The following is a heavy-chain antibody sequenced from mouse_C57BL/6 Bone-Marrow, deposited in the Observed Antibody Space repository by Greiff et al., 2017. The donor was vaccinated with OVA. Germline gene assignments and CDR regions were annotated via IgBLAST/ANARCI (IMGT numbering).Heavy chain of an antibody. CDR2: INPNNGGT. J-gene: IGHJ2*01. Sequence: VQLQQSGPELVKPGASVKMSCKASGYTFTDYNMHWVKQSHGKSLEWIGYINPNNGGTSYNQKFKGKATLTVNKSSSTAYMELRSLTSEDSAVYYCAYSTNFFFDYWGQGTTLTVSS. CDR3: AYSTNFFFDY. V-gene: IGHV1-22*01. CDR1: GYTFTDYN. D-gene: IGHD2-5*01.